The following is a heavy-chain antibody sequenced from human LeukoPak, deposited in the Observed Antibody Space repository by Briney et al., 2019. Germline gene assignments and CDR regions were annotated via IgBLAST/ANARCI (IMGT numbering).Heavy chain of an antibody. Sequence: GGSLRLSCAASGFTFSSYSMNWVRQAPGKGLEWVSSISSSSSYIYYADSVKGRFTISRDNAKNSLYLQMNSLRAEDTAVYYCARAPPGIASAATSHWYFDLWGRGTLVTVSS. D-gene: IGHD6-13*01. CDR2: ISSSSSYI. CDR3: ARAPPGIASAATSHWYFDL. V-gene: IGHV3-21*01. J-gene: IGHJ2*01. CDR1: GFTFSSYS.